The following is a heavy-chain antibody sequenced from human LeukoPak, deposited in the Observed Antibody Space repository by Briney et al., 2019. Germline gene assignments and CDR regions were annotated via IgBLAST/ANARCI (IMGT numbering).Heavy chain of an antibody. CDR3: ARDASYCSSTSCYDEYYFDY. CDR2: IYYSGST. V-gene: IGHV4-59*01. J-gene: IGHJ4*02. CDR1: GGPISSYY. D-gene: IGHD2-2*01. Sequence: SETLSLTCTVSGGPISSYYWSWIRQPPGKGLEWIGYIYYSGSTNYNPSLKSRVTISVDTSKNQFSLKLSSVTAADTAVYYCARDASYCSSTSCYDEYYFDYWGQGTLVTVSS.